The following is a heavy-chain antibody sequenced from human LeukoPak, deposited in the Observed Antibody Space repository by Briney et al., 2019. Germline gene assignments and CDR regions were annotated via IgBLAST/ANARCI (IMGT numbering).Heavy chain of an antibody. D-gene: IGHD1-7*01. J-gene: IGHJ4*02. CDR3: ARASPRGWYHWNYFFDF. Sequence: GGSLRLSCAASGFTFNDYAMHWLRQSPGKSLEWVSLISGDGKNTYSEDSVKGRFTISRDNTKNSLYLQMNNLRTEDTAFYYCARASPRGWYHWNYFFDFWGQGTLVTVSS. V-gene: IGHV3-43*02. CDR2: ISGDGKNT. CDR1: GFTFNDYA.